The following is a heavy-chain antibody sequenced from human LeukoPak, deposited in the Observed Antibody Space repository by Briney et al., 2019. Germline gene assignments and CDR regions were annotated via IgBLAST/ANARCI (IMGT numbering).Heavy chain of an antibody. CDR3: ARAIIAAAGGWVLDY. CDR2: IYYSGST. D-gene: IGHD6-13*01. V-gene: IGHV4-59*01. CDR1: GGSISSYY. Sequence: SETLSLTCTVSGGSISSYYWSWIRQPPGKGLEWIGYIYYSGSTNYNPSLKSRVTISVDTSKNQFSLKLSSVTAADTAVYYCARAIIAAAGGWVLDYWDQGTLVTVSS. J-gene: IGHJ4*02.